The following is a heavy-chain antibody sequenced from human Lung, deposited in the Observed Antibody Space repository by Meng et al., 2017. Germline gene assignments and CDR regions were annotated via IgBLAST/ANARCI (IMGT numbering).Heavy chain of an antibody. J-gene: IGHJ4*02. CDR2: ISHSGST. CDR3: ARETLRELGLFHY. Sequence: QLQSSGPNLVQPSGTLPPPCAVSGDSITRTQWWSWLRQTPGKGLEWIGEISHSGSTVYRPSLQGRVSISLDKSNNEFSLKLTSVTAADTAVYYCARETLRELGLFHYWGQGILVTVSS. D-gene: IGHD1-7*01. CDR1: GDSITRTQW. V-gene: IGHV4-4*02.